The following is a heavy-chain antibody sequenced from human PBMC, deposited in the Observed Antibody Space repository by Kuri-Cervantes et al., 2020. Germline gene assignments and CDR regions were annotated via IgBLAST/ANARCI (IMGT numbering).Heavy chain of an antibody. D-gene: IGHD5-24*01. CDR3: ARGDGEMATIGVDY. J-gene: IGHJ4*02. CDR1: GYTFTGYY. CDR2: INPNSGGT. Sequence: ASVKVSCKASGYTFTGYYMHWVRQAPGQGLEWMGWINPNSGGTNYAQKFQGRVTMTRDTSISTAYMELSRLRSDDTAVYYCARGDGEMATIGVDYWGQGTRVTSYS. V-gene: IGHV1-2*02.